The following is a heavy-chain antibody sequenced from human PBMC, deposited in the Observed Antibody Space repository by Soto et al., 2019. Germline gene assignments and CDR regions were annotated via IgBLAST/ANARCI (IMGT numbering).Heavy chain of an antibody. CDR3: ARGGSYYAL. Sequence: QVQLVQSGAEVKQPGAAVRVSCKASGNTDTIYFIHWLRQAPGQGLEWLGWINSVSGGTNYAHNFLGRVTITRVRSTTTAFMELRGLRSDDTAVYYCARGGSYYALWGQGTLVTVS. D-gene: IGHD1-26*01. J-gene: IGHJ4*02. CDR2: INSVSGGT. V-gene: IGHV1-2*02. CDR1: GNTDTIYF.